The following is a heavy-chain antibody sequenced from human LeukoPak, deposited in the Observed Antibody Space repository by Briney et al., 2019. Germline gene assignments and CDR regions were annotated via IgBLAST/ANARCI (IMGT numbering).Heavy chain of an antibody. CDR3: AKVSSSWPYYYGMDV. D-gene: IGHD6-13*01. Sequence: PGGSLRLPCAASGFTFSNYAMSWVRQAPGKGLEWVSGIKSDGTSTYYGDSVKGRFTISRDNSKDTLYLQMSSLRAEDTAVYYCAKVSSSWPYYYGMDVWGQGTTIIVSS. CDR2: IKSDGTST. J-gene: IGHJ6*02. V-gene: IGHV3-23*01. CDR1: GFTFSNYA.